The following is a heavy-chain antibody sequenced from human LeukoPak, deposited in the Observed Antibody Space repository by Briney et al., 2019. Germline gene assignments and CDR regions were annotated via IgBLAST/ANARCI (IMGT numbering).Heavy chain of an antibody. CDR1: GFTFSSYS. CDR3: ARDYGSSTSCYTD. D-gene: IGHD2-2*02. J-gene: IGHJ4*02. Sequence: GRSLRLSCAASGFTFSSYSMNWVRQAPGKGLEWVSSISSSSSYIYYADSVKGRFTISRDNAKNSLYLQMNSLRAEDTAVYYCARDYGSSTSCYTDWGQGTLVTVSS. V-gene: IGHV3-21*01. CDR2: ISSSSSYI.